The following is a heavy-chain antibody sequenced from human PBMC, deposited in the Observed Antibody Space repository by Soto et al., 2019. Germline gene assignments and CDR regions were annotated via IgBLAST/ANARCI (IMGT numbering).Heavy chain of an antibody. CDR1: GFYISSSSYY. J-gene: IGHJ4*02. CDR2: IYYSGST. CDR3: ARGSTGYSSSWYRY. Sequence: PSETLSLTCPFSGFYISSSSYYWGWIRQPPGKGLEWIGSIYYSGSTYYNPSLKSRVTISVDTSKNQFSLKLSSVTAADTAVYYCARGSTGYSSSWYRYWGQGTLVTVS. V-gene: IGHV4-39*01. D-gene: IGHD6-13*01.